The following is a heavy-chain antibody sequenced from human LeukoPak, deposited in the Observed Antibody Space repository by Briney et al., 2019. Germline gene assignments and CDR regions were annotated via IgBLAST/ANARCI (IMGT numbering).Heavy chain of an antibody. CDR1: GFTFDDYA. CDR2: ISGDGGST. CDR3: AKDIRYNDNWFDP. D-gene: IGHD1-14*01. Sequence: TGGSLRLSCAASGFTFDDYAMHWIRQAPGKGLEWVSLISGDGGSTYHADSVKGRFTISRDNSKNSLYLQMNSLRTEDTALYYCAKDIRYNDNWFDPWGQGTLVTVSS. V-gene: IGHV3-43*02. J-gene: IGHJ5*02.